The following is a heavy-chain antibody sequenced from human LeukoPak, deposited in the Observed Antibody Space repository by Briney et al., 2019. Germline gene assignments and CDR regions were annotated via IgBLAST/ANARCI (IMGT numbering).Heavy chain of an antibody. V-gene: IGHV3-23*01. CDR1: GFTFSSYA. Sequence: GGSLRLSCAASGFTFSSYAMSWVRQAPGKGLEWVSAISGSGGSTYYADSVKGRFTISRDNSKNTLDLQVNSLRAEDTAVYYCARDEYTYGRAGQFDYWGQGTLVTVSS. J-gene: IGHJ4*02. CDR2: ISGSGGST. CDR3: ARDEYTYGRAGQFDY. D-gene: IGHD3-10*01.